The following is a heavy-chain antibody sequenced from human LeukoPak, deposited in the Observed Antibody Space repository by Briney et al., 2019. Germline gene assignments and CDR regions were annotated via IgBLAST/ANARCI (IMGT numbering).Heavy chain of an antibody. Sequence: QPGGSLRLSCAASGFTFSTYEMNWVRQAPGKGLEWVSYITSSGSAIYYADSVKGRFTISRDNAKNSLYLQMNSLRAEDTAVYYCARGRGTTGTAYYYMDVWGKGTTVTVSS. CDR3: ARGRGTTGTAYYYMDV. CDR1: GFTFSTYE. J-gene: IGHJ6*03. CDR2: ITSSGSAI. V-gene: IGHV3-48*03. D-gene: IGHD1-1*01.